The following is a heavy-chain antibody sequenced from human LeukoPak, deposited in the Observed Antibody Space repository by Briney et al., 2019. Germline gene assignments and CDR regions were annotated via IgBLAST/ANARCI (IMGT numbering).Heavy chain of an antibody. CDR3: TRGSIAYYYMDV. CDR2: INHSGST. Sequence: GSLRLSCAASGFTFSSYSMNWVRQPPGKGLEWIGEINHSGSTNYNPSLKSRVTISVDTSKNQFSLKLSSVTAADTAVYYCTRGSIAYYYMDVWGKGTTVTISS. V-gene: IGHV4-34*01. CDR1: GFTFSSYS. D-gene: IGHD3-22*01. J-gene: IGHJ6*03.